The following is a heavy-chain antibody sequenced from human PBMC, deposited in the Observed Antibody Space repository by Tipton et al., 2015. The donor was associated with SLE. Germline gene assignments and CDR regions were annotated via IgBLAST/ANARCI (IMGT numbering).Heavy chain of an antibody. V-gene: IGHV4-38-2*01. Sequence: TLSLTCVVSGHSIRSGYYWGWIRQSPRKGLEWVGTIYHNGRNTFQPSPRSRVTMSVDTSKNQFSQELKSVTAADTAVYYCVRGIVENRYYDGTTFHYEWFDAWGQGALVPVSS. CDR3: VRGIVENRYYDGTTFHYEWFDA. J-gene: IGHJ5*02. CDR2: IYHNGRN. D-gene: IGHD1-26*01. CDR1: GHSIRSGYY.